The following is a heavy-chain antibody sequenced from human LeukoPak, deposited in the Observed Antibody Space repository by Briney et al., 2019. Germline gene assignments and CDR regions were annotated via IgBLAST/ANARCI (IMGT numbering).Heavy chain of an antibody. CDR2: IYYSGST. V-gene: IGHV4-59*01. CDR3: ARESLTTGAFDI. CDR1: GGSINSYY. Sequence: PSETLSLTCTVSGGSINSYYWSWIRQPPGKGLEWIAYIYYSGSTSYNPSLKSRVTISVDTSKNQFSLKLSSVTAADTAVYYCARESLTTGAFDIWGQGTMVTVSS. D-gene: IGHD1-1*01. J-gene: IGHJ3*02.